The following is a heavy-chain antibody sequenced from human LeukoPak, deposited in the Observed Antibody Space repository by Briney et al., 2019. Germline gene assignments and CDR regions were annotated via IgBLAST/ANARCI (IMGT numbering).Heavy chain of an antibody. CDR1: GGSISSSSYY. V-gene: IGHV4-39*01. CDR3: ASVSSRDGYNWDYDY. D-gene: IGHD5-24*01. Sequence: PSETLSLTCTVSGGSISSSSYYWGWIRQPPGKGLEWIGSIYYSGSTYYNPSLKSRVTISVDTSKNQFSLKPTSVTAADTAVYYCASVSSRDGYNWDYDYWGQGTLVTVSS. CDR2: IYYSGST. J-gene: IGHJ4*02.